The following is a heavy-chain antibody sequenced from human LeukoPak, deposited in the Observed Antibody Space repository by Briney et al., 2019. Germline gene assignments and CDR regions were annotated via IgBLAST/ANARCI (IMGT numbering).Heavy chain of an antibody. CDR2: IKEDGSEK. CDR1: GFTISSYW. Sequence: GGSLRLSCAASGFTISSYWMSWVRQAPGKGLEWVANIKEDGSEKYYVDSVKGRFTISRDNAKNSLYLQMNSLRAEDTAVYYCARDPGRGMDVWGQGTTVTVSS. J-gene: IGHJ6*02. CDR3: ARDPGRGMDV. V-gene: IGHV3-7*04.